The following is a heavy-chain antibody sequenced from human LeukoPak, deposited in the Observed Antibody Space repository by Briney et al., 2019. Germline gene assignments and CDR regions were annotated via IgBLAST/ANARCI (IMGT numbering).Heavy chain of an antibody. CDR3: AREACSSTSCTES. V-gene: IGHV4-34*01. J-gene: IGHJ4*02. CDR1: GGSFSGYY. CDR2: INHSGST. Sequence: SETLSLTCAVYGGSFSGYYRSWIRQPPGKGLEWIGEINHSGSTNYNPSLKSRVTISVDTSKNQFSLKLSSVTAADTAVYYCAREACSSTSCTESWGQGTLATVSS. D-gene: IGHD2-2*01.